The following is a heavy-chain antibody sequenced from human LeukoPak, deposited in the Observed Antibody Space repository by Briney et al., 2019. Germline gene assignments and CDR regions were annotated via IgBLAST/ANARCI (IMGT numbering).Heavy chain of an antibody. D-gene: IGHD2-2*01. CDR3: VSHAYRYYYYYGMDV. V-gene: IGHV3-20*01. CDR2: INWNGGST. CDR1: GFTFDDYG. Sequence: GGSLRLSCAASGFTFDDYGMSWVRQAPGKGLEWVSGINWNGGSTGYADSVKGRFTISRDNAKNSLYLQMNSLRAEDTALYHCVSHAYRYYYYYGMDVWGQGTTVTVS. J-gene: IGHJ6*02.